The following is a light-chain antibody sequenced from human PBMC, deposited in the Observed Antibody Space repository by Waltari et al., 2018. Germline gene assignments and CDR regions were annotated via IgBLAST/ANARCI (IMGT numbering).Light chain of an antibody. J-gene: IGLJ3*02. Sequence: QSALTQPASVSGSPGQSITISCTGTSSDVGNYNLVSWYQQYPGKAPKVMIYDDNRRPSGVSDRFSGSKSGKKASLTISGVQAEDEADYYCCSYAGSYTWVFGGGTKLTVL. CDR1: SSDVGNYNL. V-gene: IGLV2-23*01. CDR3: CSYAGSYTWV. CDR2: DDN.